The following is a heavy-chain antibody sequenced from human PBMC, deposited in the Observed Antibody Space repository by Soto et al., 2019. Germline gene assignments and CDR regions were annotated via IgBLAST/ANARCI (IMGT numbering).Heavy chain of an antibody. V-gene: IGHV1-18*01. CDR2: INSYNGNT. CDR3: AREPVAGIWFDP. Sequence: ASLKVSCKASGYTFTSYGISWVRQAPGQGLEWMGWINSYNGNTNYAQKLQGRVTMTTDTSTSTAYMELRSLRSDDTAVYYCAREPVAGIWFDPWGQGTLVTVS. J-gene: IGHJ5*02. CDR1: GYTFTSYG. D-gene: IGHD6-19*01.